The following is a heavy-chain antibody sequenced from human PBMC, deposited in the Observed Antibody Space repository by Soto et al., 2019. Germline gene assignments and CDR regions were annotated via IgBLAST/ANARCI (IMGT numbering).Heavy chain of an antibody. V-gene: IGHV3-21*06. CDR2: ISSRSSLI. CDR3: ARERGESDSGWYIDR. Sequence: PGGSLRLSCAASGFSFSSHSFNWVRQAPGQGLEWVAYISSRSSLILYADSVRGRFVISRDNALNSLYLQMNSPRDEDTAIYYCARERGESDSGWYIDRWYQGTPVTVFS. CDR1: GFSFSSHS. D-gene: IGHD6-19*01. J-gene: IGHJ5*02.